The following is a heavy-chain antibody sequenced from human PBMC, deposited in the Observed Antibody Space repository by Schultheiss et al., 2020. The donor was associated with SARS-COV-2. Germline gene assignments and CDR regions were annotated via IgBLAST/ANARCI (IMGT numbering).Heavy chain of an antibody. D-gene: IGHD4-17*01. CDR3: ARHDLTVTTYNWFDP. CDR1: GGSISSGSYY. Sequence: SETLSLTCTVSGGSISSGSYYWSWIRQPAGKGLEWIGRIYTSGSTYYNPSLKSRVTISVDTSKNQFSLKLSSVTAADTAVYYCARHDLTVTTYNWFDPWGQGTLVTVSS. J-gene: IGHJ5*02. CDR2: IYTSGST. V-gene: IGHV4-61*02.